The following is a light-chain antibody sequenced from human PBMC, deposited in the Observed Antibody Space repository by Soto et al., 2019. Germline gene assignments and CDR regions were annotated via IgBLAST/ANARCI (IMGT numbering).Light chain of an antibody. CDR1: QTINNRL. V-gene: IGKV1-39*01. CDR2: AAS. Sequence: DMRMTPPPASLSASVGDTVTITCRASQTINNRLLNWYQQKPGEAPKLLIYAASSLQPGVPSTFGGSGSGTEFTLAISRLQRDDVVTSYCQPSSCTPRTVGGGTKVEIK. J-gene: IGKJ4*01. CDR3: QPSSCTPRT.